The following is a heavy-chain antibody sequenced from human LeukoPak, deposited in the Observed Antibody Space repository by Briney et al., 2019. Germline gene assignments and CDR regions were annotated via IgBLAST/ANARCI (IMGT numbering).Heavy chain of an antibody. V-gene: IGHV3-30-3*01. CDR3: ARDLILPHYYDSSALTYYFDY. J-gene: IGHJ4*02. D-gene: IGHD3-22*01. Sequence: GGSLRLSCAASGFTFSSYAMHWVRQAPGKGLEWVAVISYDGSNKYYADSVKGRFTISRDNSKNTLYLQMNSLRAEATAVYYCARDLILPHYYDSSALTYYFDYWGQGTLVTVSS. CDR1: GFTFSSYA. CDR2: ISYDGSNK.